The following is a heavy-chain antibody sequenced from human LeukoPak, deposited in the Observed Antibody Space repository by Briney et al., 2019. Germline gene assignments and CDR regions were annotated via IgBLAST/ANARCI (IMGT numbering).Heavy chain of an antibody. Sequence: SETLSLTCTVSGGSISSYYWSWIRQPPGKGLEWIGYIYYSGSTNYNPSLKSRVTISVDSSKNQCSLKLSSVTAADTAVYYCARETSGAVAAFDIWGQGTMVTVSS. V-gene: IGHV4-59*01. CDR1: GGSISSYY. CDR3: ARETSGAVAAFDI. CDR2: IYYSGST. J-gene: IGHJ3*02. D-gene: IGHD6-19*01.